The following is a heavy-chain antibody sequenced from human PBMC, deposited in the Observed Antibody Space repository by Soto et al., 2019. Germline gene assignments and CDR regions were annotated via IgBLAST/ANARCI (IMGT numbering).Heavy chain of an antibody. J-gene: IGHJ6*02. CDR2: IWYDGSKK. D-gene: IGHD3-3*01. CDR1: GFTFSSFG. CDR3: ARDASYYSLWSGYYPSRNGMDV. Sequence: QVQVVESGGGVGQPGRSLRLSCAASGFTFSSFGMHWVRQAPGKGLEWVSLIWYDGSKKSYGDSVKGRFTISRDNSRNTVYLQMNSLSAVDSAVYYCARDASYYSLWSGYYPSRNGMDVWGQGTTVTVSS. V-gene: IGHV3-33*01.